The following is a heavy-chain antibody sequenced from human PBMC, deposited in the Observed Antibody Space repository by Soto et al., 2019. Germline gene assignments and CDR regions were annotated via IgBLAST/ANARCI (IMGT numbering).Heavy chain of an antibody. V-gene: IGHV3-30-3*01. J-gene: IGHJ4*02. D-gene: IGHD2-15*01. CDR2: ISYDGSNR. CDR3: ARKDGSNPYFAN. Sequence: QVQLVESGGGVVQPGRSLRLSCAASGSTFSSYAMHWVRQAPGKGLEWVAVISYDGSNRYYADSVKGRFTISRDNSKNTLYLQMNSLRAEATAVYYCARKDGSNPYFANWGQGTLVTVSS. CDR1: GSTFSSYA.